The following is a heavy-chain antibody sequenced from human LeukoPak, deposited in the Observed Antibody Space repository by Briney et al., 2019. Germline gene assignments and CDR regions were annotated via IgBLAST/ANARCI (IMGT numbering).Heavy chain of an antibody. CDR2: INPNSGGT. D-gene: IGHD3-16*02. Sequence: ASVKVSCKASGYTFTGYYMHWVRQAPGQGLEWMGWINPNSGGTHYAQKFQGRVTMTRDTSISTAYMELSRLRSDDTAVYYCARSVWGSYRLFDYWGQGTLVTVSS. J-gene: IGHJ4*02. CDR1: GYTFTGYY. V-gene: IGHV1-2*02. CDR3: ARSVWGSYRLFDY.